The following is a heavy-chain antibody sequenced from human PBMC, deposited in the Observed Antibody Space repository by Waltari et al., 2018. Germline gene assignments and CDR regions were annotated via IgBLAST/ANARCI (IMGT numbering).Heavy chain of an antibody. CDR2: ISWNSGSI. D-gene: IGHD3-3*01. J-gene: IGHJ5*02. V-gene: IGHV3-9*01. Sequence: EVQLVESGGGLVQPGRSLRLSCAASGFTFDDYAMHWVRQAPGKGLEWVSGISWNSGSIGYADSVKGRFTISRDNAKNSRYLQMNSLRAEDTALYYCAKDQGTIFGPTPFDPWGQGTLVTVSS. CDR3: AKDQGTIFGPTPFDP. CDR1: GFTFDDYA.